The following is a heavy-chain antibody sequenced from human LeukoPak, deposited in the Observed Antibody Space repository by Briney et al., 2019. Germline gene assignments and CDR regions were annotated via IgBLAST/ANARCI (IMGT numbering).Heavy chain of an antibody. CDR2: ISSSSSYI. CDR3: ARDLGWYFDL. CDR1: GFTFSSYS. V-gene: IGHV3-21*01. Sequence: GGSLRLSCAASGFTFSSYSMNWVRQAPGKGLEWVSSISSSSSYIYYADSVKGRFTISRDDAKNSLYLQMNSLRAEDTAVYYCARDLGWYFDLWGRGTLVTVSS. J-gene: IGHJ2*01.